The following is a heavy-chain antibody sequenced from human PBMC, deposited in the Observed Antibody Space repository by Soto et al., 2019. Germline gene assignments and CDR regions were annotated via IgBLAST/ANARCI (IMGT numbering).Heavy chain of an antibody. CDR3: AKARVRIVGANSFDY. Sequence: GGSLRLSCVGSGFTFSNYGMHWVRQPPGKGLEWVALISDDGDRRYYADSVRGRLIIPRDNSKDTLYLQMNSLGPDGTAVYFCAKARVRIVGANSFDYWGQGTPVTVSS. D-gene: IGHD1-26*01. V-gene: IGHV3-30*18. CDR1: GFTFSNYG. J-gene: IGHJ4*02. CDR2: ISDDGDRR.